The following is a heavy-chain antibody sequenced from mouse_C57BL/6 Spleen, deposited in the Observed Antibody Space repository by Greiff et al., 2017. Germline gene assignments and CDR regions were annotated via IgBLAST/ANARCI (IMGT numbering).Heavy chain of an antibody. V-gene: IGHV1-26*01. D-gene: IGHD1-1*01. J-gene: IGHJ4*01. Sequence: EVKLQQSGPELVKPGASVKISCKASGYTFTDYYMNWVKQSHGKSLEWIGDINPNNGGTSYNQKFKGKATLTVDKSSSTAYMELRSLTSEDSAVYCCARPHYYYGSRKAMDYWGKGTSVTVSS. CDR2: INPNNGGT. CDR1: GYTFTDYY. CDR3: ARPHYYYGSRKAMDY.